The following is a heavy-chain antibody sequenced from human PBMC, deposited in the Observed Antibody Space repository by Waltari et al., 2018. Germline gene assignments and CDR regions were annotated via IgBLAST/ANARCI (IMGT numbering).Heavy chain of an antibody. Sequence: EAQLVESGGGLVQSGGSLRLSCAGSRFPFSNFEMNWVRQAPGKGLEWISYISSTGMTTYYAESVKGRFTISRDNAKNSLYLQMNSLRAEDTAVYYCASFGGSYFFDHWGQGTLVTVSS. D-gene: IGHD1-26*01. CDR3: ASFGGSYFFDH. V-gene: IGHV3-48*03. CDR2: ISSTGMTT. CDR1: RFPFSNFE. J-gene: IGHJ4*02.